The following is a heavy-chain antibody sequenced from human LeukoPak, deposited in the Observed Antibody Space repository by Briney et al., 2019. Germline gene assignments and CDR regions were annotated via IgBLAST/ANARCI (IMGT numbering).Heavy chain of an antibody. D-gene: IGHD6-19*01. V-gene: IGHV3-33*01. J-gene: IGHJ4*02. CDR3: ARDGSSGWVFDY. CDR1: GGTFSSYG. CDR2: IWYDGSKK. Sequence: SCKASGGTFSSYGLHWVRQAPGKGLEWVAVIWYDGSKKYYADSVKGRFTISRDKSNNTLYLQMNSLRVEDTAVYFCARDGSSGWVFDYWGQGTLVSVSS.